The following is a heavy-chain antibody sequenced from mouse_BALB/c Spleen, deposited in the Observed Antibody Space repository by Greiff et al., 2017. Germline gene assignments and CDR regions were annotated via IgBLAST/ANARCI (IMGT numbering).Heavy chain of an antibody. V-gene: IGHV5-9-4*01. CDR1: GFTFSSYA. CDR3: ARSTMITTAWFAY. CDR2: ISSGGSYT. Sequence: EVMLVESGGGLVKPGGSLKLSCAASGFTFSSYAMSWVRQSPEKRLEWVAEISSGGSYTYYPDTVTGRFTISRDNAKNTLYLEMSSLRSEDTAMYYCARSTMITTAWFAYWGQGTLVTVAA. D-gene: IGHD2-4*01. J-gene: IGHJ3*01.